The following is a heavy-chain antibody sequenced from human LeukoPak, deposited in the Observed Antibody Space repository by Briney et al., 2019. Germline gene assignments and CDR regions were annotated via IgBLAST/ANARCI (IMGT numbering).Heavy chain of an antibody. CDR2: VYYSGST. CDR1: GSSISSGGEY. CDR3: AREKTAYYYDRSGFPEGAFDV. J-gene: IGHJ3*01. D-gene: IGHD3-22*01. V-gene: IGHV4-31*03. Sequence: SETLSLTCTVSGSSISSGGEYWSWLRHLPGKGLEWIGYVYYSGSTYYNPSLESRITMSVDTTEDQFSLKLTSVTAADTAVYYCAREKTAYYYDRSGFPEGAFDVWGQGTMVTVSS.